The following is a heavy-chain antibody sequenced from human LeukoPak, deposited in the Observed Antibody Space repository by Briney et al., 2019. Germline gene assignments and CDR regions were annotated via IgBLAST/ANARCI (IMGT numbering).Heavy chain of an antibody. CDR1: GFTFSGYW. CDR2: INSDGSST. Sequence: GGSLRLSCAASGFTFSGYWMHWVRQVPGQGLVWVSRINSDGSSTSYADSVKGRITISRDNAKNTLYVQMNSLRAEDTAVYYCSAGPGHAFDSWVRGTMVTVSS. J-gene: IGHJ3*02. V-gene: IGHV3-74*01. D-gene: IGHD3-10*01. CDR3: SAGPGHAFDS.